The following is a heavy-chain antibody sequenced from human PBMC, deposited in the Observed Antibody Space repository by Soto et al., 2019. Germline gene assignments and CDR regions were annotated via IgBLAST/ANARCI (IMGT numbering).Heavy chain of an antibody. V-gene: IGHV5-51*01. Sequence: PGESLKISCEGSGYSFTNYWIGWVRQMPGKGLEWMGIIYPGDSATRYSPSFQGHVTISAGKSISTAYLQWSSLKASDTAMYYCAISIASGWRDAFDIWGQGTMVPVAS. CDR2: IYPGDSAT. CDR1: GYSFTNYW. J-gene: IGHJ3*02. CDR3: AISIASGWRDAFDI. D-gene: IGHD6-19*01.